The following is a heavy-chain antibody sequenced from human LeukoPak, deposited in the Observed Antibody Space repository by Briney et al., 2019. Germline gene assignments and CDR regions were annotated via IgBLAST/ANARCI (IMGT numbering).Heavy chain of an antibody. CDR2: ISYDGSNK. J-gene: IGHJ6*03. D-gene: IGHD3-16*01. CDR3: ARVGGLIPMSLYYMDV. CDR1: GFTFSSYA. Sequence: GGSLRLSCAASGFTFSSYAMHWVRQAPGKGLEWVAVISYDGSNKYYADSVKGRFTISRDNSKNTLYLQMNSLRAEDTAVYYCARVGGLIPMSLYYMDVWGKGTTVTVSS. V-gene: IGHV3-30*04.